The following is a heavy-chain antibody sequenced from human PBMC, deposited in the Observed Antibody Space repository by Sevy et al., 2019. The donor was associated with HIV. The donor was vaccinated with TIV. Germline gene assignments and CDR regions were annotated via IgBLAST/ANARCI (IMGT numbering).Heavy chain of an antibody. CDR3: ARMTSTWSIDS. J-gene: IGHJ4*02. CDR2: TKESGGQT. Sequence: GGSLRLSCAASGFTFSRYAMNWLRQAPGKGLEWVSTKESGGQTYYADSVRGRFTIARDESANNLFLQLNNLRAEDTGVYYCARMTSTWSIDSWGQGTLVTVSS. V-gene: IGHV3-23*01. CDR1: GFTFSRYA.